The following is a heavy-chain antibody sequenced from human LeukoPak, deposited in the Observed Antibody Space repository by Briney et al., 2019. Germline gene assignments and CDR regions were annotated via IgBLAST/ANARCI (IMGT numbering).Heavy chain of an antibody. J-gene: IGHJ4*02. D-gene: IGHD2-21*01. CDR1: GGSFSGYY. V-gene: IGHV4-34*01. CDR3: ARHSPGSRGVDY. Sequence: SETLSLTCAVHGGSFSGYYWIWIRQPPGKGLEWIGEIDHSGNTQYNPSLKSRVTISIDTSKNQFSLYLTSVTAADTAMYYCARHSPGSRGVDYWGQETLVTASS. CDR2: IDHSGNT.